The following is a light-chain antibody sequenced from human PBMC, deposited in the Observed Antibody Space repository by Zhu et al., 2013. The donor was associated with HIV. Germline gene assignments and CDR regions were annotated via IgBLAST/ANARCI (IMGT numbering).Light chain of an antibody. Sequence: DIVMTQSPDSLAVSLGERATINCRSSQSILYTSNNKNYLAWYQQKPGQPPKLLINWASTRESGVPDRFSGSGSGTDFTLTISSLQAEDVAVYYCQEYYSVPMCSFGQGTKVEIK. J-gene: IGKJ2*04. CDR1: QSILYTSNNKNY. CDR3: QEYYSVPMCS. CDR2: WAS. V-gene: IGKV4-1*01.